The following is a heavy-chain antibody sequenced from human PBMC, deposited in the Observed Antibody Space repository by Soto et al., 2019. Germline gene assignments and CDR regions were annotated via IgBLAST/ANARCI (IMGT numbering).Heavy chain of an antibody. D-gene: IGHD1-26*01. Sequence: EVQLLESGGGLIQPGGSLRLSCAASGFTFSSYAMSWVRQAPGKGLEWVSAISGSGGSTYYADSVKGRFTISRDNSKNTLYLQMNSLRAEDTAVYYCAKGYGGNYSRFYFDYWGQGTLVTVSS. J-gene: IGHJ4*02. V-gene: IGHV3-23*01. CDR2: ISGSGGST. CDR1: GFTFSSYA. CDR3: AKGYGGNYSRFYFDY.